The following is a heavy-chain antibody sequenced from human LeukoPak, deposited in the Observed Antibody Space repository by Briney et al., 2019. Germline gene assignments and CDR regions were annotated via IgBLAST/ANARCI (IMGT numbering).Heavy chain of an antibody. CDR1: GGTFSSYA. CDR2: IIPSFGTA. Sequence: ASVKVSCKASGGTFSSYAISWVRQAPGQGLEWMGGIIPSFGTANYAQKFQGRVTITADESTSTAYMELSRLRSEDTAVYYCARVRSIAVAGPYWYFDLWGRGTLVTVSS. V-gene: IGHV1-69*13. D-gene: IGHD6-19*01. CDR3: ARVRSIAVAGPYWYFDL. J-gene: IGHJ2*01.